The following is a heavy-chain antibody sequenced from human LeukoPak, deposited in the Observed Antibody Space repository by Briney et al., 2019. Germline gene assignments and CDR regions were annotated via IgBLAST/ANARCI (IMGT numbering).Heavy chain of an antibody. CDR2: ISGSGGST. V-gene: IGHV3-23*01. D-gene: IGHD1-26*01. Sequence: GGSLRLSCAASGFTFSSYAMSWVRQAPGKGLEWVSAISGSGGSTYYADSMKGRFTISRDNTKNTLYLQRNSLRAEDTAVYYCAKSLWDASDNWGQGTLVTVSS. CDR1: GFTFSSYA. J-gene: IGHJ4*02. CDR3: AKSLWDASDN.